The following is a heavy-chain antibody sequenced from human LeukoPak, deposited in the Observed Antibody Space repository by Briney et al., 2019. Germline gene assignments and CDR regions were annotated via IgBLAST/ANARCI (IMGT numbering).Heavy chain of an antibody. CDR2: INYSGST. CDR3: ARLKYYYDSSGYRAEYFQH. D-gene: IGHD3-22*01. Sequence: SETLSLTCTISGGSIGSYFWNWIRQSPGKGLQWIGYINYSGSTNYNPSLESRVSISVDTSKNQLSLKLSSVTAADTAVYYCARLKYYYDSSGYRAEYFQHWGQGTLVTASS. J-gene: IGHJ1*01. V-gene: IGHV4-59*01. CDR1: GGSIGSYF.